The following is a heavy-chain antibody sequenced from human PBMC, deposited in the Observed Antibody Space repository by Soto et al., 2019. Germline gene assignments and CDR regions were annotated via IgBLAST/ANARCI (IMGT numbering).Heavy chain of an antibody. CDR2: IYYSGST. D-gene: IGHD2-8*01. Sequence: QVQLQESGPGLVKPSETLSLTCTVSGGSISSYYWSWIRPPPGKGLEWIGDIYYSGSTNYNPSLRIRVTISVDTSTNQFSMKLSSVTAADTAVYYCAREILGYGTNGVCSENWFAPWGQGTLVTVSS. V-gene: IGHV4-59*01. J-gene: IGHJ5*02. CDR3: AREILGYGTNGVCSENWFAP. CDR1: GGSISSYY.